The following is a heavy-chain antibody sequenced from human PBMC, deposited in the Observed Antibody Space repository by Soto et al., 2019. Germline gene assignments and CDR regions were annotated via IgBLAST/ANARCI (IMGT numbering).Heavy chain of an antibody. Sequence: SETLFLTCTVSGGAIRNSIYYWGWIRQPPGKGLEWTGTIYYDGSVAYSPSLKSRVTLSVDTSRNHFSVKINSVTAADTAVYFCARHRIAVAGPLDYWGQGTLVTVSS. CDR3: ARHRIAVAGPLDY. V-gene: IGHV4-39*01. D-gene: IGHD6-19*01. CDR2: IYYDGSV. CDR1: GGAIRNSIYY. J-gene: IGHJ4*02.